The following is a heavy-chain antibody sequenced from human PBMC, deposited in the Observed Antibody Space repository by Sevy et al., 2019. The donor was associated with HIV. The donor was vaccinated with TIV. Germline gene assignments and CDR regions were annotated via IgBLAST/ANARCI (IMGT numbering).Heavy chain of an antibody. J-gene: IGHJ4*02. Sequence: GGSLRLSCAASGFTFSSYAMSWVRQAPGKGLEWVSAISGSDSTTYYADSVKGRFTNSRDNSKNMLYLRMNSLRAEDTAVYYCAKDQAPGYSSSWEIDYWGQGTLVTVSS. V-gene: IGHV3-23*01. CDR3: AKDQAPGYSSSWEIDY. D-gene: IGHD6-13*01. CDR2: ISGSDSTT. CDR1: GFTFSSYA.